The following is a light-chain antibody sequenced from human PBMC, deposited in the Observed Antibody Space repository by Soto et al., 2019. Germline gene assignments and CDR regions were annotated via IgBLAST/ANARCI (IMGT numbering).Light chain of an antibody. Sequence: QSVLTQPPSVSGAPGQRVTISCTGSSSNIGAGYDVHWYQQLPGAAPKLLMYGNNNRPSGVADRFSGSKSDTSASLAITGLQAEDEADYYCQSYDSSLSGSKIFGGRTKVTVL. CDR2: GNN. V-gene: IGLV1-40*01. J-gene: IGLJ2*01. CDR1: SSNIGAGYD. CDR3: QSYDSSLSGSKI.